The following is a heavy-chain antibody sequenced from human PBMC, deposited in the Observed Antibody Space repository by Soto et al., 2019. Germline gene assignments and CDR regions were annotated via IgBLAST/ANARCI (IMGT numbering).Heavy chain of an antibody. Sequence: QVQLVESGGGVVQPGRSLRLSCAASGFTFSSYAMHWVRQAPGKGLEWVAVISYDGSNKYYADSVKGRFTISRDNSKNTLYLQMNSLRAEDTAVYYCARNSGYDFFLSFDYWGQGTLVTVSS. D-gene: IGHD5-12*01. CDR1: GFTFSSYA. CDR3: ARNSGYDFFLSFDY. CDR2: ISYDGSNK. J-gene: IGHJ4*02. V-gene: IGHV3-30-3*01.